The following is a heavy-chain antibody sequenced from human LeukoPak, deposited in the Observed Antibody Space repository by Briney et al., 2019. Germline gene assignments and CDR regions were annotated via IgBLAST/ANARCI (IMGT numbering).Heavy chain of an antibody. J-gene: IGHJ4*02. V-gene: IGHV3-30*02. D-gene: IGHD3-9*01. CDR3: AKGRIVLRYFDWLPPTN. Sequence: GGSLRLSCAASGFTFSSYGMHWVRQAPGKGLEWVAFIRYDGSNKYYADSVKGRFTISRDNPKNTLYLQMNSLRAEDTAVYYCAKGRIVLRYFDWLPPTNWGQGTLVTVSS. CDR1: GFTFSSYG. CDR2: IRYDGSNK.